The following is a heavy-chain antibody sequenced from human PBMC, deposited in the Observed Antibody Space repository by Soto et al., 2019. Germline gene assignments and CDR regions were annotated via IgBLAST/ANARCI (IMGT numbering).Heavy chain of an antibody. V-gene: IGHV4-4*02. Sequence: SETLSLTCAVSSGSISSSNWWSWVRQPPGKGLEWIGEIYHSGSTNYNPSLKSRVTISVDKSKNQFSLKLSSVTAADTAVYYCARAIAAAGPDYYYMDVWGKGTTVTVSS. CDR2: IYHSGST. J-gene: IGHJ6*03. CDR3: ARAIAAAGPDYYYMDV. CDR1: SGSISSSNW. D-gene: IGHD6-13*01.